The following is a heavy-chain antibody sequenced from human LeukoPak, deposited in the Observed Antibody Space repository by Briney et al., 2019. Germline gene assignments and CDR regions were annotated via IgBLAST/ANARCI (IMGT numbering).Heavy chain of an antibody. CDR3: ARVKDPGGYYYYYYMDV. D-gene: IGHD3-16*01. V-gene: IGHV4-34*01. CDR2: INNSGST. J-gene: IGHJ6*03. Sequence: SETLSLTCAVSGWSFSGYYWSWIRQPPGKGLEWIGEINNSGSTKYNPSLKSRVTISVHTSKNQFSLKLSSVTAADTAMYYCARVKDPGGYYYYYYMDVWGKGTTVTVSS. CDR1: GWSFSGYY.